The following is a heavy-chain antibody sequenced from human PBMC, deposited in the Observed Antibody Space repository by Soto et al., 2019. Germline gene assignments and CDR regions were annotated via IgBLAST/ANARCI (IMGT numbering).Heavy chain of an antibody. J-gene: IGHJ5*01. Sequence: GGSLRLSCAASGITLSSHGMHWVRQAPGKGLEWVSVICYDGSNKHYAYSVKVRFTISIDNSKNTVYLQMNSLRAEDTAVYFCARDLVGRAITVYNWLYXWGQVTPFTVSX. CDR3: ARDLVGRAITVYNWLYX. CDR2: ICYDGSNK. D-gene: IGHD1-20*01. V-gene: IGHV3-33*01. CDR1: GITLSSHG.